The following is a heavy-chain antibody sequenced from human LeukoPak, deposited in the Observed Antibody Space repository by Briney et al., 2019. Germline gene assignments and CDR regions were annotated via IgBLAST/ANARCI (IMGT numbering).Heavy chain of an antibody. Sequence: GGSLRLSCAASGSTFTFNAMSWVRQAPGKGLEWVSVISGSGGSTYYADSVKGRFTISRDNSKNTLYLQMDSLRAEDTAVYYCAKWDGDLYYYYYMDVWGKGTTVTVSS. D-gene: IGHD4-17*01. CDR1: GSTFTFNA. CDR3: AKWDGDLYYYYYMDV. J-gene: IGHJ6*03. V-gene: IGHV3-23*01. CDR2: ISGSGGST.